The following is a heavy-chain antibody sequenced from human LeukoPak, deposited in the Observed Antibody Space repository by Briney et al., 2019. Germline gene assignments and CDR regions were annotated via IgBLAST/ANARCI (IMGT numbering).Heavy chain of an antibody. D-gene: IGHD3-10*01. J-gene: IGHJ4*02. CDR3: ARGGLWFGDPQNY. Sequence: SETLSLTCTVSGGSISSGSYYWGWIRQPPGKGLEWIGYIYYSGSTNYNPSLKSRVTISVDTSKNQFSLKLSSVTAADTAVYYCARGGLWFGDPQNYWGQGTLVTVSS. CDR2: IYYSGST. CDR1: GGSISSGSYY. V-gene: IGHV4-61*01.